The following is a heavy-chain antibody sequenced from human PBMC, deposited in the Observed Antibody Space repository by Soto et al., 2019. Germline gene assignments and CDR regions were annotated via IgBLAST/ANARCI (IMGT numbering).Heavy chain of an antibody. CDR3: AKVPHYDFWSGYYGFDY. CDR1: GFTFSSYA. V-gene: IGHV3-23*01. J-gene: IGHJ4*02. CDR2: IRGSGGST. Sequence: GGSLRLSCAASGFTFSSYAMSWVRQAPGKGLEWVSAIRGSGGSTYYADSVKGRFTISRDNSKNTLYLQMNSLRAEDTAVYYCAKVPHYDFWSGYYGFDYWGQGTLVTVSS. D-gene: IGHD3-3*01.